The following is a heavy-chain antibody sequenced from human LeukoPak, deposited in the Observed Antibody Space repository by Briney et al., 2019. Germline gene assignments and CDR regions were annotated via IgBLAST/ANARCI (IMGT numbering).Heavy chain of an antibody. CDR3: ARESRIYDDDGYYYDS. CDR2: IFTNGNT. CDR1: GASISNYY. V-gene: IGHV4-4*07. Sequence: PSETQSLTCTVSGASISNYYWGWIRQPAGKGLEWIGRIFTNGNTNYNPSLKSRVTMSVDPSKNQFSLKLTSVTAADTAIYYCARESRIYDDDGYYYDSWGQGTLVTVSS. J-gene: IGHJ4*02. D-gene: IGHD3-22*01.